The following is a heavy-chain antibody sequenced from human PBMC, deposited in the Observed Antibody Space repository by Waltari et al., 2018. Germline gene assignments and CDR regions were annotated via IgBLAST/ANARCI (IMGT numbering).Heavy chain of an antibody. J-gene: IGHJ6*02. CDR2: IIPILGIA. D-gene: IGHD3-3*01. CDR3: ARDLSYYDFWTSYYYYGMDV. Sequence: QVQLVQSGAEVKKPGSSVKVSCKASGGTFSTYTISWVRHDPGQGLEWRGRIIPILGIANYAQKFQGRVTMTADKSTSTAYMELSSLRSEDTAVYYCARDLSYYDFWTSYYYYGMDVWGQGTTVTVSS. V-gene: IGHV1-69*08. CDR1: GGTFSTYT.